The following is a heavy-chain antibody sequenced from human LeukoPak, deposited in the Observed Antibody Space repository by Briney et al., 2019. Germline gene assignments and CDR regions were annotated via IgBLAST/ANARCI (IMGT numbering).Heavy chain of an antibody. Sequence: PGGSLRLSCVASGFSFSTYWMTWVRQALGKGLEWVANLDPNGSEKNYVDSVKGRFTISRDNAKNSLYLQMNSLRADDTAVYYCISRWADYWGQGTLVTVSS. J-gene: IGHJ4*02. CDR1: GFSFSTYW. D-gene: IGHD6-13*01. CDR3: ISRWADY. V-gene: IGHV3-7*01. CDR2: LDPNGSEK.